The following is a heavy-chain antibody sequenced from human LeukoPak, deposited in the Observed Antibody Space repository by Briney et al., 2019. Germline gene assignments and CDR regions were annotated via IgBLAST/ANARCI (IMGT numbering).Heavy chain of an antibody. J-gene: IGHJ4*02. Sequence: PGGSLRLSCAASGFTFSSYSMNWVRQAPGKGLEWVSSISSSSSYIYYADSVKGRFTISRDNAKNSLYLQMNSLRAEDTAVYYCAKSMVRGVIISSFDYWGQGTLVTVSS. CDR3: AKSMVRGVIISSFDY. CDR1: GFTFSSYS. D-gene: IGHD3-10*01. CDR2: ISSSSSYI. V-gene: IGHV3-21*04.